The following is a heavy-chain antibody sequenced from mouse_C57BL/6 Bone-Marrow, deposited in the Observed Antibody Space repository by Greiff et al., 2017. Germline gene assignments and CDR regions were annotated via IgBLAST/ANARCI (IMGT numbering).Heavy chain of an antibody. CDR3: AALLMTTVVATDNWYFDV. J-gene: IGHJ1*03. Sequence: QVQLQQSGAELAKPGASVKLSCKASGYTFTSYWMHWVKQRPGQGLEWIGYINPSSGYTKYNQKFKDKATLTADKSSSTAYMQLSSLTYEDSAVYYCAALLMTTVVATDNWYFDVWGTGTTVTVSS. V-gene: IGHV1-7*01. CDR1: GYTFTSYW. D-gene: IGHD1-1*01. CDR2: INPSSGYT.